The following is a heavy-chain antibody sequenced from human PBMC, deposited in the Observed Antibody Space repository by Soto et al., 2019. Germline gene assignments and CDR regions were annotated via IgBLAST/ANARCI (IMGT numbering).Heavy chain of an antibody. CDR1: GFTFSSYA. Sequence: GGSLRLSCAASGFTFSSYAMSWVRQAPGKGLEWVSAISGSGGSTYYADSVKGRFTISRDNSKNTLYLQMNSLRAEDTAVYYCARDSGSSSWYWFDPWGQGTLVTVSS. D-gene: IGHD6-13*01. CDR3: ARDSGSSSWYWFDP. J-gene: IGHJ5*02. CDR2: ISGSGGST. V-gene: IGHV3-23*01.